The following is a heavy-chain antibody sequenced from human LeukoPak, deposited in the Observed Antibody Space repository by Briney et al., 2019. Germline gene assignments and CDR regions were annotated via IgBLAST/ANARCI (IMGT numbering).Heavy chain of an antibody. J-gene: IGHJ5*02. V-gene: IGHV1-69*13. Sequence: VASVKVSCKASGGTFGTHAISWVRQAPGQGLEWMGGLIPIFALANYAQKFQGRLTITADESTNTAYLELSSLRFEDTAVYYCAKVLARQQLVPPADRIDPWGQGTLVTVSS. CDR2: LIPIFALA. CDR1: GGTFGTHA. D-gene: IGHD6-13*01. CDR3: AKVLARQQLVPPADRIDP.